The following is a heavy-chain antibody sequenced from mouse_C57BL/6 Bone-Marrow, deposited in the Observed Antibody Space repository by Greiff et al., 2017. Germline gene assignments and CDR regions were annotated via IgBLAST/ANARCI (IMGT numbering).Heavy chain of an antibody. CDR2: IYPGSGST. J-gene: IGHJ1*03. V-gene: IGHV1-55*01. CDR1: GYTFTSYW. Sequence: QVQLQQSGAELVKPGASVKMSCKASGYTFTSYWITWVKQRPGQGLEWIGDIYPGSGSTNYNEKFKSKATLTVAPSSSTAYMQLSSLTSEDSAVFYCARRAGYFDVWGTGTTVTVSS. CDR3: ARRAGYFDV.